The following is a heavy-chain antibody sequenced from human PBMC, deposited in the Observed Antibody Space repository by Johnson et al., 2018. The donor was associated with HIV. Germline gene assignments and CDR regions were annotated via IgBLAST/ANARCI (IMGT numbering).Heavy chain of an antibody. CDR2: IGTAGDT. CDR1: GFTLSSYA. D-gene: IGHD6-19*01. V-gene: IGHV3-13*01. J-gene: IGHJ3*02. CDR3: ARAQFAVDDAFDI. Sequence: EVQLVESGGGVVQPGRSLRLSCTASGFTLSSYAMHWVRQATGKGLEWVSAIGTAGDTYYPGSVKGRFTISRENAKNSLYLQMNSLRAGDTAVYYCARAQFAVDDAFDIWGQGTMVTVSS.